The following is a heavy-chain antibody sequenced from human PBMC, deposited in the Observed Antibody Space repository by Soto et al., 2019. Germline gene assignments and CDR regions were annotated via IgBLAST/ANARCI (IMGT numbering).Heavy chain of an antibody. D-gene: IGHD4-4*01. CDR3: AKDWVSNYVHDYYGMDV. CDR2: ISGSGGST. Sequence: SLRLSCAASGFTFSSYAMSWVRQAPGKGLEWVSAISGSGGSTYYADSVKGRFTISRDNSKNTLYLQMNSLRAEDTAVYYCAKDWVSNYVHDYYGMDVWGQGTTVTVSS. CDR1: GFTFSSYA. V-gene: IGHV3-23*01. J-gene: IGHJ6*02.